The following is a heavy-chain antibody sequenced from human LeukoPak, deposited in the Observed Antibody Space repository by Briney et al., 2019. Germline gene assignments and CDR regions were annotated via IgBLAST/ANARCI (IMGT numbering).Heavy chain of an antibody. Sequence: RRSLTLAWVASGLEFDDYAMQWVRHAPGDCLEWVAGISWNGGHIDYGGSVKDRLTTWRDNAKHSLYLQMNSLRAEDTALYFCAQGPTSRGYWSFDLWGRGPLVTVSS. CDR2: ISWNGGHI. J-gene: IGHJ2*01. CDR3: AQGPTSRGYWSFDL. D-gene: IGHD3-16*01. CDR1: GLEFDDYA. V-gene: IGHV3-9*01.